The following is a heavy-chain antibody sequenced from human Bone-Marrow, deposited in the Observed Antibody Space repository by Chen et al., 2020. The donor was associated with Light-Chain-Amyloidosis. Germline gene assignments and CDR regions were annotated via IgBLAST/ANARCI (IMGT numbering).Heavy chain of an antibody. CDR1: GFTFDDYA. V-gene: IGHV3-9*01. D-gene: IGHD3-10*01. CDR2: ISWNSDDI. J-gene: IGHJ3*02. Sequence: EVQLVESGGDLVTPGRSLRLSCIASGFTFDDYAMHWVRQVPGKGLVWVSVISWNSDDIGYADSVKGRFIISRDNAKNSLDLQMNSLRVEDTALYYCAKDFHFGSGTSHGALDIWGRGTMVTVSS. CDR3: AKDFHFGSGTSHGALDI.